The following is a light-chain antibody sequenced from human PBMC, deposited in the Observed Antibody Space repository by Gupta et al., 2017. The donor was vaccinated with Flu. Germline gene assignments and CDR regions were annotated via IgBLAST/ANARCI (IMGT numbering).Light chain of an antibody. V-gene: IGKV1-16*01. J-gene: IGKJ4*01. Sequence: DIQMTHPPSSLSASVGDSVTITCRASQVIVKSFAWFQQKPGKAPKSLIYAASILHTGVPSRFSGSGSGTEFTLTISSLQPEDFATYYCQQHFSSPLTFGGGTKVEIK. CDR2: AAS. CDR3: QQHFSSPLT. CDR1: QVIVKS.